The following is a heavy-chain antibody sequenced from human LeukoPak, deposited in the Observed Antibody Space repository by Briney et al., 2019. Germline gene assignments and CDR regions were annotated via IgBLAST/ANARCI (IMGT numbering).Heavy chain of an antibody. D-gene: IGHD1-26*01. CDR1: GYSFTSYW. V-gene: IGHV5-51*01. Sequence: GESLKISCRGSGYSFTSYWIGWVRQMPGKGLEWMGIIYPGDSDTRYSPSFQGQVTISADKSISTAYLQWSSLKASDTAMSYCARRRDLYSGSYYPFDYWGQGTLVTVSS. CDR2: IYPGDSDT. CDR3: ARRRDLYSGSYYPFDY. J-gene: IGHJ4*02.